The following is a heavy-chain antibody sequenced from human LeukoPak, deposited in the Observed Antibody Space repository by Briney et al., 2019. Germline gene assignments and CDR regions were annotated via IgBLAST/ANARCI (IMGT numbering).Heavy chain of an antibody. J-gene: IGHJ2*01. D-gene: IGHD1-26*01. CDR3: AKDGPSGSYPYWFFDL. V-gene: IGHV3-23*01. Sequence: GGSLRLSCVVSGFTFSSYAMTWVRQAPGKGLEWVSAISGSGGNTYYTDSVKGRFTISRDNSKNTLYLQMNSLRAEDAAVYYCAKDGPSGSYPYWFFDLWGRGTLVTVSS. CDR1: GFTFSSYA. CDR2: ISGSGGNT.